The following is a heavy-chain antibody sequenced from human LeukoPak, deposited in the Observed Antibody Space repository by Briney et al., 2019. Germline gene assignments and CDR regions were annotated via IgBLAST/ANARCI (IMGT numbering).Heavy chain of an antibody. CDR2: IYYSGST. D-gene: IGHD6-13*01. Sequence: SETLSLTXTVSGGSISSYYWSWTRQPPGKGLEWIGYIYYSGSTNYNPSLKSRVTISVDTSKNQFSLKLSSVTAADTALYYCARSRGYFDYWGQGTLVTVSS. CDR1: GGSISSYY. V-gene: IGHV4-59*01. CDR3: ARSRGYFDY. J-gene: IGHJ4*02.